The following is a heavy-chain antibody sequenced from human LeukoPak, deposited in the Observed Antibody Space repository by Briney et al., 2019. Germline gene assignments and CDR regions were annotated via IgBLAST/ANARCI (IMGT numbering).Heavy chain of an antibody. CDR3: ARDYWEAYYYGSGRYYYYGMDV. CDR1: GGSISSYY. J-gene: IGHJ6*02. CDR2: IYYSGST. Sequence: PSETLSLTCTVSGGSISSYYWSWIRQPPGKGLEWIGYIYYSGSTNYNPSLKSRVIISVDTSKNQFSLKLSSVTAADTAVYYCARDYWEAYYYGSGRYYYYGMDVWGQGTTVTVSS. V-gene: IGHV4-59*01. D-gene: IGHD3-10*01.